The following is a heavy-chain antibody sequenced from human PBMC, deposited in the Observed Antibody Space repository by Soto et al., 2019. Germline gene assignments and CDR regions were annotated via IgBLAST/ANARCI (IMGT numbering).Heavy chain of an antibody. D-gene: IGHD4-4*01. CDR3: AREGDYSNYYFDY. J-gene: IGHJ4*02. V-gene: IGHV1-2*04. Sequence: GASVKVSCKASGYTFTGYYMHWVRQAPGQGLEWMGWINPNSGGTNYAQKFQGWVTMTRDTSISTAYMELSRLRSDDTAVYYCAREGDYSNYYFDYWGQGTLVTVSS. CDR1: GYTFTGYY. CDR2: INPNSGGT.